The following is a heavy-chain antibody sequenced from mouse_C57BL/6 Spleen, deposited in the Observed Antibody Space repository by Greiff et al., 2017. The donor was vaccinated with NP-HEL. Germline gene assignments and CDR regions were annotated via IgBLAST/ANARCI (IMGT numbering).Heavy chain of an antibody. D-gene: IGHD4-1*01. CDR1: GYTFTSYW. J-gene: IGHJ2*01. CDR2: LDPSDSYT. V-gene: IGHV1-69*01. CDR3: GLTGTKEDYFDY. Sequence: QVQLQQPGAELVMPGASVKLSCKASGYTFTSYWMHWVKQRPGQGLEWIGELDPSDSYTNYNQKFKGKSTLTVDKSSSTAYMQLSSLTSEDSAVYYCGLTGTKEDYFDYWGQGTTLTVSS.